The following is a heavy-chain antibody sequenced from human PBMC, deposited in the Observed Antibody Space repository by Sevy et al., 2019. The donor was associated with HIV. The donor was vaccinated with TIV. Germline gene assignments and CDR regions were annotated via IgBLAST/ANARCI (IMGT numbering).Heavy chain of an antibody. CDR1: GFTFSKYS. Sequence: RGYLRLSCAASGFTFSKYSMSCVRQPPGKGLEWVSTLSFGCGEINYADSVKGRFTISRDNSKSSVYLQMNNLRPEDTAVYYCAREGCTKPHDYWGQGTLVRVSS. J-gene: IGHJ4*02. V-gene: IGHV3-23*01. CDR2: LSFGCGEI. CDR3: AREGCTKPHDY. D-gene: IGHD2-8*01.